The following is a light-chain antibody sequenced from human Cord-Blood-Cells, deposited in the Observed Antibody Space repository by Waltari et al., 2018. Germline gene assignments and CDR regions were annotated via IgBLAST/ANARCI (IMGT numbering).Light chain of an antibody. CDR1: SLRSHS. Sequence: SSELTQDPAVSVALGQTVRITCPGDSLRSHSASWYQQKPGQAPVLVIYGKNNRPSGIPDRFSGSSSGNTASLTITGAQAEDEADYYCNSRDSSGNHWVFGGGTKLTVL. CDR3: NSRDSSGNHWV. V-gene: IGLV3-19*01. CDR2: GKN. J-gene: IGLJ3*02.